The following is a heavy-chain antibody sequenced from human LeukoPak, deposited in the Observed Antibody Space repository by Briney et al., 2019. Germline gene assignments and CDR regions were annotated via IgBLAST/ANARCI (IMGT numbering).Heavy chain of an antibody. J-gene: IGHJ4*02. V-gene: IGHV1-2*02. D-gene: IGHD4-23*01. CDR1: GYTFTGYY. Sequence: ASVKVPCKASGYTFTGYYMHWVRQAPGQGLEWMGWINPNSGGTNYAQKFQGRVTMTRDTSISTAYMELSRLRSDDAAVYYCARDPRRVTQAVFDYWGQGTLVTVSS. CDR2: INPNSGGT. CDR3: ARDPRRVTQAVFDY.